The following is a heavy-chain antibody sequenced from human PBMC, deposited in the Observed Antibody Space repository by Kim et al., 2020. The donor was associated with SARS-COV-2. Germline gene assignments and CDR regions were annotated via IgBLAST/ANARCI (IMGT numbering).Heavy chain of an antibody. J-gene: IGHJ4*02. Sequence: GGSLRLSCAASGFTFSSYSMNWVRQAPGKGLEWVSSISSSSSYIYYADSVKGRFTISRDNAKNSLYLQMNSLRAEDTAVYYCARDFTIFGVVITREYYFDYWGQGTLVTVSS. D-gene: IGHD3-3*01. CDR2: ISSSSSYI. CDR1: GFTFSSYS. V-gene: IGHV3-21*01. CDR3: ARDFTIFGVVITREYYFDY.